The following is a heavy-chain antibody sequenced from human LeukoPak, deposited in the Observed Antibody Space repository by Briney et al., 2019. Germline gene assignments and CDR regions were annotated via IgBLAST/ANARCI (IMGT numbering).Heavy chain of an antibody. D-gene: IGHD4-23*01. CDR1: GGSISSYY. V-gene: IGHV4-59*01. J-gene: IGHJ4*02. Sequence: KPSETLSLTCTVSGGSISSYYWSWIQQPPGKGLEWIGYIYYSGSTNYNPSLKSRVTISVDTSKNQFSLKLSSVTAADTAVYYCARSRGNPHFDYWGQGTLVTVSS. CDR2: IYYSGST. CDR3: ARSRGNPHFDY.